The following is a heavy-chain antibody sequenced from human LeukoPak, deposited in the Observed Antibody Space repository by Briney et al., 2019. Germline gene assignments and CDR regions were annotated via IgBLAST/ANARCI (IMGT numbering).Heavy chain of an antibody. CDR3: ATAPLNYYGSGSYYYPFHFDY. J-gene: IGHJ4*02. CDR1: GGSFSGYY. D-gene: IGHD3-10*01. CDR2: INHSGST. V-gene: IGHV4-34*01. Sequence: TWETLSLTCAVYGGSFSGYYWSWIRQPPGKGLEWVGEINHSGSTNYNPSLKSRVTISVDTSNNQFSLKLSSVTAADTAVYYCATAPLNYYGSGSYYYPFHFDYWGQGTLVTVSS.